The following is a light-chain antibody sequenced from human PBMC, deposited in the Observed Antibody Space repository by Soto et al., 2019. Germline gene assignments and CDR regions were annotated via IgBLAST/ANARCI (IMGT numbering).Light chain of an antibody. Sequence: QSVLTQPPSVSAAPGQRVTISCSGSSSNIGGNSVYWYQQLPGTAPTPLIYDDDKRPSGIPDRFSGSKSGTSATLGITGFHTGAEADYYCVSWDSSLTAYVFGTGTKVTVL. CDR2: DDD. CDR3: VSWDSSLTAYV. J-gene: IGLJ1*01. CDR1: SSNIGGNS. V-gene: IGLV1-51*01.